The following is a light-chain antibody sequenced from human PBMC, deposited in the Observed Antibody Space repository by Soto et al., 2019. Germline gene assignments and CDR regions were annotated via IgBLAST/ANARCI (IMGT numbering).Light chain of an antibody. V-gene: IGKV1-9*01. Sequence: DIQLTQSPSFLSASVGDRVTITCRASQGISSYLAWYQQKPGKAPKLLISAASTLQSGVPSRFSGSGSGTEFTLTISSLQPEDFATYYCQQLNSNPWTFGQGTKVEIK. CDR2: AAS. CDR3: QQLNSNPWT. J-gene: IGKJ1*01. CDR1: QGISSY.